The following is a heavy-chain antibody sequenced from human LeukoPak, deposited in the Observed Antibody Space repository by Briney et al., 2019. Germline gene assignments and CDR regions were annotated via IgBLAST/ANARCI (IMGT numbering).Heavy chain of an antibody. CDR1: GFTFISYW. V-gene: IGHV3-30*03. J-gene: IGHJ4*02. CDR3: VRGAYSSGWLNFDY. D-gene: IGHD6-13*01. CDR2: IPYDGSNK. Sequence: PGGSLRLSCAASGFTFISYWMSWVRQAPGKGLEWVALIPYDGSNKYYADSVKGRFTVSRDNSKNTLYLQMNSLRAEDTAVYYCVRGAYSSGWLNFDYWGQGTLVTVSS.